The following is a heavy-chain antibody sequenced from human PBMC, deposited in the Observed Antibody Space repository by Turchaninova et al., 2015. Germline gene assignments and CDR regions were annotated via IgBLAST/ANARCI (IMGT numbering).Heavy chain of an antibody. D-gene: IGHD2-15*01. V-gene: IGHV1-69*01. CDR1: GGTFSSYA. CDR3: ARVRYCSGGSCFGAFDI. CDR2: IIPIFVTA. Sequence: QVQLVQSGAEVKKPGSSVKVSCKASGGTFSSYAISWVRQAPGHGLEWMGGIIPIFVTANYAQKVQGRVTITADESTSTAYMGRGSVRSEDTVVYYCARVRYCSGGSCFGAFDIWGQGTMVTVSS. J-gene: IGHJ3*02.